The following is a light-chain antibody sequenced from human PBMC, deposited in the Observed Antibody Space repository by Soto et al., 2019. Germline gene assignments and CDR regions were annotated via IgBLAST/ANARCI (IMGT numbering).Light chain of an antibody. V-gene: IGLV1-40*01. CDR1: SSNIGSHYD. J-gene: IGLJ1*01. Sequence: QAVVTQPPSVSGAPGQRVTISCTGSSSNIGSHYDVHWYQQLPGTAPKLLIYGNGNRPSGVPDRFSGSKSGSSASLAISGLQPEDEADYYCQSFDSSLSASVFGGGTKLTVL. CDR3: QSFDSSLSASV. CDR2: GNG.